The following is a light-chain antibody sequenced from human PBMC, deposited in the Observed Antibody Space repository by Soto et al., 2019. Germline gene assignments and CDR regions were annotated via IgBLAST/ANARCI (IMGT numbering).Light chain of an antibody. V-gene: IGKV1-39*01. CDR2: AES. Sequence: DIQMTQSPSSLSASVGDRVTITCRASQRIASYLNLYQQKPGKAPQLLIYAESSVGSGVPSRFSGDGSGTDFTLTISSLQPDDFGIYYCNQTYSPPPTFGQGTKLHLK. CDR3: NQTYSPPPT. J-gene: IGKJ2*01. CDR1: QRIASY.